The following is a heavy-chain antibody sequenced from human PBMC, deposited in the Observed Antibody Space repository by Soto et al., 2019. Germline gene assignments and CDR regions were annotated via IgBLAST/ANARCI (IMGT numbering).Heavy chain of an antibody. CDR1: GFKISSSS. J-gene: IGHJ6*02. Sequence: PGGSLRLSCAAFGFKISSSSMTWVRQAPGKGLEWVSVISGSGGSSYYAASVKGRFTISRDNSKNTLFLQMNGLRAEDTAVYYCAKVTKRAAAGRYEYYKYGMDVWGQGTTVTVSS. CDR3: AKVTKRAAAGRYEYYKYGMDV. D-gene: IGHD6-13*01. V-gene: IGHV3-23*01. CDR2: ISGSGGSS.